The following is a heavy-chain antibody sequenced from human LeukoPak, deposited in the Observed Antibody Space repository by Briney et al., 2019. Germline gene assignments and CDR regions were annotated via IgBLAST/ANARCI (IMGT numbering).Heavy chain of an antibody. Sequence: SETLSLTCTVSGGSISSSSYYWGWIRQPPGKGLEWIGSIYYSRSTYYNPSLKSRVTISVDTSKNQFSLKLSSVTAADTAVYYCARVRSSGWSAPLFDYWGQGTLVTVSS. J-gene: IGHJ4*02. V-gene: IGHV4-39*01. D-gene: IGHD6-19*01. CDR2: IYYSRST. CDR1: GGSISSSSYY. CDR3: ARVRSSGWSAPLFDY.